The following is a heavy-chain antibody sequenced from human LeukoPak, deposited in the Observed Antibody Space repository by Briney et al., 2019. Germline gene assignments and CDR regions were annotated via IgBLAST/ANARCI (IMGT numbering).Heavy chain of an antibody. CDR3: AKDRRYFGSGLES. CDR1: GFTFNTYG. V-gene: IGHV3-30*02. CDR2: IRYDGSNK. Sequence: GGSRRFSCAASGFTFNTYGMHWVRQAPGKGLEWVPFIRYDGSNKYYADSVTGRFTISRDNSKITLYLQMNSLRVNDTAIYYCAKDRRYFGSGLESWGQGTLVTVSS. J-gene: IGHJ4*02. D-gene: IGHD3-10*01.